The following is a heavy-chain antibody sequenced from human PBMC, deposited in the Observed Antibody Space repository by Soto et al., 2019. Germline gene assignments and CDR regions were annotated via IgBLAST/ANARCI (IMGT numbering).Heavy chain of an antibody. J-gene: IGHJ4*02. CDR1: GFTFSNAW. V-gene: IGHV3-15*01. Sequence: LRLSCAASGFTFSNAWMRWVRQSPWKWLEWVGRIKSKTDGGTTDYAAPVKGRFTISRDDSKNTLYLQMNSMNTEATAVYYCTTRNYWGQGTLVTVSS. CDR3: TTRNY. CDR2: IKSKTDGGTT.